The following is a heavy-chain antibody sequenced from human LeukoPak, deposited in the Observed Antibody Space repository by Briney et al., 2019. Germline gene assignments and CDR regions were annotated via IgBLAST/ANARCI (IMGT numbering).Heavy chain of an antibody. V-gene: IGHV1-2*02. CDR3: ARDGEYCSSTSCYFSDWFDP. J-gene: IGHJ5*02. CDR1: GYTFTGYY. D-gene: IGHD2-2*01. CDR2: INPNSGGT. Sequence: ASVKVSCKASGYTFTGYYMHWVRQAPGQGLEWMGWINPNSGGTNYAQKFQGRVTMTRDTSISTAYMELSRLRSDDTAVYYCARDGEYCSSTSCYFSDWFDPWGQGTLVTVSS.